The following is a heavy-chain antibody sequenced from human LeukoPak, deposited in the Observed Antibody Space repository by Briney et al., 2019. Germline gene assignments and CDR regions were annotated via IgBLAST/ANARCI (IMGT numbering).Heavy chain of an antibody. CDR2: MNPNSGNT. CDR3: ARAGNGRPKRYCSSTSCYRSDY. Sequence: ASVKVSCKASGGTFSSYAINWVRQATGQGLEWMGWMNPNSGNTGYAQKFQGRVTMTRNTSISTAYMELSSLRSEDTAVYYCARAGNGRPKRYCSSTSCYRSDYWGQGTLVTVSS. CDR1: GGTFSSYA. J-gene: IGHJ4*02. V-gene: IGHV1-8*02. D-gene: IGHD2-2*01.